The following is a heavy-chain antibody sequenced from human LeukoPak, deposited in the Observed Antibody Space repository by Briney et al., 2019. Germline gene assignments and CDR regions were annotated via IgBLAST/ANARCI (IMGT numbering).Heavy chain of an antibody. Sequence: GASVKVSCKASGGTFSSYAISWVRQAPGQGLEWMERIIPIFGTANYAQKFQGGVTITTDESTSTAYMELSSLRSEDTAVYYCARGYYDSSGDNYYYYYMDVWGKGTTVTVSS. CDR2: IIPIFGTA. CDR1: GGTFSSYA. V-gene: IGHV1-69*05. J-gene: IGHJ6*03. CDR3: ARGYYDSSGDNYYYYYMDV. D-gene: IGHD3-22*01.